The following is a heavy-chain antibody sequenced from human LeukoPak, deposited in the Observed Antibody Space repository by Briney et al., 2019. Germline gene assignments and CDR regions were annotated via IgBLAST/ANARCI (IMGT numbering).Heavy chain of an antibody. V-gene: IGHV3-33*01. CDR1: GFTSSSYG. CDR3: ARDRYDIFLFDY. CDR2: IWYDGSNK. D-gene: IGHD3-9*01. J-gene: IGHJ4*02. Sequence: PGRSLRLSCVASGFTSSSYGMHWVRQAPGTGLEWVAVIWYDGSNKYYADSVKGRFTISRDNSKNTLYLQMNSLRAEDTAVYYCARDRYDIFLFDYWGQGTLVTVSS.